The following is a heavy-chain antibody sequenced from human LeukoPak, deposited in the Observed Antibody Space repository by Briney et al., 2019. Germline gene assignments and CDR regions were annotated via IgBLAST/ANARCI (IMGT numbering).Heavy chain of an antibody. V-gene: IGHV3-74*01. Sequence: GGSLRLSCAASGFTFSSSWMHWVRQVPGKGLVWVSRSNDDGSITNYADSVKGRFTISRDNAKDTLYLQMNSLRAEDTAVYYCARALGSPLDYWGQGTLVTVSS. D-gene: IGHD1-26*01. CDR2: SNDDGSIT. CDR1: GFTFSSSW. J-gene: IGHJ4*02. CDR3: ARALGSPLDY.